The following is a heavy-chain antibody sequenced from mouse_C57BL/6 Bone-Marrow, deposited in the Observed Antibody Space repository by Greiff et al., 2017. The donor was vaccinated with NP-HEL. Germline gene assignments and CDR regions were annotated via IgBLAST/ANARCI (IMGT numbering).Heavy chain of an antibody. CDR2: IYPGDGDT. J-gene: IGHJ1*03. V-gene: IGHV1-80*01. CDR3: ARFGFITTVEGYWYFDV. Sequence: QVQLQQSGAELVKPGASVKISCKASGYAFSSYWMNWVKQRPGKGLEWIGQIYPGDGDTNYNGKFKGKATLTADKSSSTAYMQLSSLTSEDSAVYFCARFGFITTVEGYWYFDVWGTGTTVTVSS. D-gene: IGHD1-1*01. CDR1: GYAFSSYW.